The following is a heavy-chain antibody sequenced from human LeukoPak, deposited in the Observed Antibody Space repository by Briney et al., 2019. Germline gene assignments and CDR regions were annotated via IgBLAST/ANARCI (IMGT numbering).Heavy chain of an antibody. CDR2: INHSGST. CDR1: GGTISSYY. D-gene: IGHD6-6*01. J-gene: IGHJ3*02. CDR3: AIEYSSSSLDAFDI. Sequence: SETLSLTCTVSGGTISSYYWSWIRQPPGKGLEWIGEINHSGSTNYNPSLKSRVTISVDTSKNQFSLKLSSVTAADTAVYYCAIEYSSSSLDAFDIWGQGTMVTVSS. V-gene: IGHV4-34*01.